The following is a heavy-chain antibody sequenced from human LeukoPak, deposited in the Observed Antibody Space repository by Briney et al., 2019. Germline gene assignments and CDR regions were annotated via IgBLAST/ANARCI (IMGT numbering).Heavy chain of an antibody. CDR1: GFTFSSYA. J-gene: IGHJ3*02. CDR3: AKGGPAGWYGVSTDAFDI. D-gene: IGHD6-19*01. V-gene: IGHV3-23*01. Sequence: GGSLRLSCAASGFTFSSYAMSWVRQAPGKGLEWVSAISGSGGSTYYADYGKGRCPISRENSKNTLYLQMNSLRDEDTAVYYCAKGGPAGWYGVSTDAFDIWGQGTMVTVSS. CDR2: ISGSGGST.